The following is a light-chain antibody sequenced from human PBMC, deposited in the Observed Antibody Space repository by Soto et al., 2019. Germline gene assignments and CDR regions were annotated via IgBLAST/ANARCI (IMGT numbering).Light chain of an antibody. J-gene: IGLJ1*01. CDR3: SSYTSTSTV. CDR2: EVT. CDR1: SSDGDDYKD. Sequence: QSALTQPASVSGSPGQSITISCTGISSDGDDYKDVSWYQQHPGKAPKLMIYEVTYRPSGVSNRFSGSKSGNTPSLTISGLKSEEEANYYCSSYTSTSTVFGTGTKLTVL. V-gene: IGLV2-14*01.